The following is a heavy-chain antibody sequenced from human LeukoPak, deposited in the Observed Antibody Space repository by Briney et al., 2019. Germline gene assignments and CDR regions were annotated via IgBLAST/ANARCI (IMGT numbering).Heavy chain of an antibody. D-gene: IGHD3-16*01. CDR3: TRERRGSYYAFES. CDR1: GFSVSDYS. V-gene: IGHV3-11*05. J-gene: IGHJ4*02. Sequence: AGSLGLSCAASGFSVSDYSSSWIRQSPGKGPEWISYVMSGRGSTNYADSVKGRFTISRDNAKNSVALQLDGLRADDTAVYFCTRERRGSYYAFESWGQGTLVTVSS. CDR2: VMSGRGST.